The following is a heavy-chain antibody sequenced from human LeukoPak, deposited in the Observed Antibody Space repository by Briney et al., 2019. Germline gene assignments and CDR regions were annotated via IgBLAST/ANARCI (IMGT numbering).Heavy chain of an antibody. D-gene: IGHD3-3*01. CDR2: IYYSGST. CDR1: GGSISSGGYY. CDR3: ARVLTYYDFWSGYSGIFDY. J-gene: IGHJ4*02. V-gene: IGHV4-31*03. Sequence: SQTLSLTCTVSGGSISSGGYYWSWIRQHPGKGLEWIGYIYYSGSTYYNPSLKSRVTISVDTSKNQFSLKLSSVTAADTAVYYCARVLTYYDFWSGYSGIFDYWGQGTLVTVSS.